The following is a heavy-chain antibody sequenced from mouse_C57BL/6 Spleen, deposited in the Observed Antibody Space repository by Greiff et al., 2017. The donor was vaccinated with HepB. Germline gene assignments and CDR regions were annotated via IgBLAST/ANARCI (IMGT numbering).Heavy chain of an antibody. CDR2: IDPSDSYT. D-gene: IGHD1-1*01. V-gene: IGHV1-69*01. CDR1: GYTFTSYW. CDR3: ARSVVCGSSYDWFAY. Sequence: QVQLQQPGAELVMPGASVKLSCKASGYTFTSYWMHWVKQRPGQGLEWIGEIDPSDSYTNYNQKFKGKSTLTVDKSSSTAYMQLSSLTSEDSAVYYCARSVVCGSSYDWFAYWGQGTLVTVSA. J-gene: IGHJ3*01.